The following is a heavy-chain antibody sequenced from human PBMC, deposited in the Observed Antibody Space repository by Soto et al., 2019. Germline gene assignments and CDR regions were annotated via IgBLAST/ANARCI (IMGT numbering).Heavy chain of an antibody. CDR3: ARSPVGDAFNV. V-gene: IGHV3-21*01. Sequence: EVQLVESGGGLVKPGGSLRLSCAASGFTFSSYSMNWVRQAPGKGLEWVSSISSGSDYIFYADSVKGRFTISRDNAKNSRFLQMNSLIDEDTAVYYCARSPVGDAFNVGGQWTVVTVSS. J-gene: IGHJ3*01. CDR2: ISSGSDYI. CDR1: GFTFSSYS.